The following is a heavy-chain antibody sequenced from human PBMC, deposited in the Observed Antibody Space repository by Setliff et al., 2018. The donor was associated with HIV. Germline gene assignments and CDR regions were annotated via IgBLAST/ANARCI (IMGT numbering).Heavy chain of an antibody. CDR3: ARVGSYWSTFDY. J-gene: IGHJ4*02. V-gene: IGHV7-4-1*02. CDR1: GYTLTTYG. D-gene: IGHD2-8*02. Sequence: ASVKVSCKASGYTLTTYGISWVRQAPGQGPEWMGWINTETGDPMYAQGFRGRLVFSLDTSVNTAYLQINSLKAEDTAMYYCARVGSYWSTFDYWGQGALVTVSS. CDR2: INTETGDP.